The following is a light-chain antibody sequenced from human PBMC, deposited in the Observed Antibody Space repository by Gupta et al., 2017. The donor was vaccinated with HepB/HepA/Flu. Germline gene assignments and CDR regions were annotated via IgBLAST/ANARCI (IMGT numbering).Light chain of an antibody. J-gene: IGKJ4*01. CDR3: QQAHSFPLT. CDR2: SAS. Sequence: DIQMTQSPSSVSASVGDSVTITCRASQGVNNWVLWYQQKAGQAPHLLTSSASSLHSGVPSRFSVSGSGTVFTLSVSSRQPEDFATYYCQQAHSFPLTFGGGTKVYIK. V-gene: IGKV1-12*01. CDR1: QGVNNW.